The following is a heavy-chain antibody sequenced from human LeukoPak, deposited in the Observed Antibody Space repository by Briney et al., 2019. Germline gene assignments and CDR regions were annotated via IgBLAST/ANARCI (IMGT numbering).Heavy chain of an antibody. Sequence: PSETLSLTCTVSGGSISGNYWSWIRQPPGKGLEWIGYVYKSGRTNYNPSLKSRATISGDTSKNQFSLNLSSVTAADTAVYYCARLGSTFDIWGQGTMVTVSS. J-gene: IGHJ3*02. D-gene: IGHD2-2*01. V-gene: IGHV4-59*01. CDR3: ARLGSTFDI. CDR1: GGSISGNY. CDR2: VYKSGRT.